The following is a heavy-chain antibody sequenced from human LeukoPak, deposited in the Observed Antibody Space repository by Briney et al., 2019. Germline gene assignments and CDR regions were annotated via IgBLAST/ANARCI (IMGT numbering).Heavy chain of an antibody. CDR2: IIPIFGTA. D-gene: IGHD1-1*01. Sequence: SVKVSCRASGGTFSSYAISWVRQAPGQGLEWMGGIIPIFGTANYAQKFQGRVTITTDESTSTAYMELSSLRSEDTAVYYCARLPGTSYYMDVWGKGTTVTVSS. V-gene: IGHV1-69*05. J-gene: IGHJ6*03. CDR1: GGTFSSYA. CDR3: ARLPGTSYYMDV.